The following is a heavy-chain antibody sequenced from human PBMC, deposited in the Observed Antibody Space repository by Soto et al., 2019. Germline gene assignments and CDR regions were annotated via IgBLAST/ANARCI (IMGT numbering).Heavy chain of an antibody. Sequence: PGGSLRLSCAASGFTFSSYGMHWVRQAPGKGLEWVAVIWYDGSNKYYADSVKGRFTISRDNSKNTLYLQMNSLRAEDTAVYYCARDPCSSTSCSSSAEYFQHWGQGTLVTVSS. V-gene: IGHV3-33*01. D-gene: IGHD2-2*01. J-gene: IGHJ1*01. CDR3: ARDPCSSTSCSSSAEYFQH. CDR1: GFTFSSYG. CDR2: IWYDGSNK.